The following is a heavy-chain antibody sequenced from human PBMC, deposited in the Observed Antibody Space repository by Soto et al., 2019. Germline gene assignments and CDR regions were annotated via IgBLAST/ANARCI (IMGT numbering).Heavy chain of an antibody. J-gene: IGHJ4*02. CDR1: GFTFSSYW. Sequence: GGSLRLSCAASGFTFSSYWMQWVRQAPGKGLVWVSGINTDVSTSRYADSVKGRFTISRDNAKNTLHLQMSSLRAEDTAVYYCARDGALTIDYWGQGTLVTVSS. CDR3: ARDGALTIDY. CDR2: INTDVSTS. V-gene: IGHV3-74*01. D-gene: IGHD3-3*01.